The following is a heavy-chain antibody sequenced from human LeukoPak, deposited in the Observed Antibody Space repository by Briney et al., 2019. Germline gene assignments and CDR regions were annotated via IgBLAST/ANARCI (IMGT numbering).Heavy chain of an antibody. Sequence: KASQTLSLTCTVSGGSISSGSYYWGWIRQPAGKGLEWIGRIYTSGSTNYNPSLKSRVTISVDTSKNQFSLKLSSVTAADTAVYYCARNYAYYDILTGNYYYYYMDVWGKGTTVTVSS. CDR1: GGSISSGSYY. J-gene: IGHJ6*03. V-gene: IGHV4-61*02. CDR2: IYTSGST. D-gene: IGHD3-9*01. CDR3: ARNYAYYDILTGNYYYYYMDV.